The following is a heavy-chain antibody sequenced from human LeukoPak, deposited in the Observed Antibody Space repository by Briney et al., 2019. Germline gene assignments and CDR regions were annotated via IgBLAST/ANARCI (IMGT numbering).Heavy chain of an antibody. J-gene: IGHJ4*02. CDR3: ATIMGPYDFWSGYYRDY. Sequence: SETLSLTCTVSGGSISSGSYYWSWIRQPAGKGLEWIGRIYTGGSTNYNPSLKSRVTISVDTSKNQFSLKLSSVTAADTAVYYCATIMGPYDFWSGYYRDYWGQGTLVTVSS. V-gene: IGHV4-61*02. CDR2: IYTGGST. CDR1: GGSISSGSYY. D-gene: IGHD3-3*01.